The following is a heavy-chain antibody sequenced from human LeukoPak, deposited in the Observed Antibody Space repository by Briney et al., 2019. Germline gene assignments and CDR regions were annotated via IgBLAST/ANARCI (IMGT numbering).Heavy chain of an antibody. CDR1: GFTFSSYS. V-gene: IGHV3-21*01. J-gene: IGHJ4*02. Sequence: GGSLRLSCAASGFTFSSYSMNWVRQAPGKGLEWVSSISSSSYIYYADSVKGRFTISRDNAKNSLYLQMNSLRAEGTAVYYCARDMVRGGGDYWGQGTLVTVSS. CDR2: ISSSSYI. CDR3: ARDMVRGGGDY. D-gene: IGHD3-10*01.